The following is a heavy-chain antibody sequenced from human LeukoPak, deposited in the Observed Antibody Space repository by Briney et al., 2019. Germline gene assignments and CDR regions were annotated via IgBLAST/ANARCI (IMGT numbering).Heavy chain of an antibody. CDR3: ARGRPHGNDY. Sequence: GGSLRLSCAASGFTFSSHWMNWVRQAPGKGLVWVSRIASDGSSTTYADSVKGRFSISRDNAKNTLYLQMNSLRVEDTAVYYCARGRPHGNDYWGQGTLVIVSS. CDR2: IASDGSST. J-gene: IGHJ4*02. D-gene: IGHD4-23*01. CDR1: GFTFSSHW. V-gene: IGHV3-74*03.